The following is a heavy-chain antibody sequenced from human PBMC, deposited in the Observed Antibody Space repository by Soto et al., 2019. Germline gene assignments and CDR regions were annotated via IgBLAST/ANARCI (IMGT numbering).Heavy chain of an antibody. CDR2: IDSKLDADKT. J-gene: IGHJ4*02. CDR3: VTRITAVWTARFDY. Sequence: GGSLRLGCTASGFTFIEAYMNWVRQAPGKGRGWIGQIDSKLDADKTDFAAPVKGRFTLSRDDSKNTVYLQMTVLEIEDTGMYVCVTRITAVWTARFDYWGQGTRDTVSS. V-gene: IGHV3-15*04. D-gene: IGHD4-17*01. CDR1: GFTFIEAY.